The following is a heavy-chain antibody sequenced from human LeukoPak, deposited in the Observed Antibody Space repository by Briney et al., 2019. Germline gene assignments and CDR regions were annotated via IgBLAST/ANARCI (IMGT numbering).Heavy chain of an antibody. CDR1: GGSISSYY. D-gene: IGHD6-13*01. CDR3: ARVKTAGPWGYYYYGMDV. V-gene: IGHV4-59*01. CDR2: IYYSGST. J-gene: IGHJ6*02. Sequence: PSETLSLTCTVPGGSISSYYWSWIRQPPGKGLEWIGYIYYSGSTNYNPSLKSRVTISVDTSKNQFSLKLSSVTAADTAVYYCARVKTAGPWGYYYYGMDVWGQGTTVTVSS.